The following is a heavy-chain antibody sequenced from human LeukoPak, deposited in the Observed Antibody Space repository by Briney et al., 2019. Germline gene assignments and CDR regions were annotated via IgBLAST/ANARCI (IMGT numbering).Heavy chain of an antibody. D-gene: IGHD2-2*02. CDR2: TNPNSGGT. V-gene: IGHV1-2*06. CDR1: GYTFTGYY. J-gene: IGHJ5*02. Sequence: ASVKVSCKASGYTFTGYYMHWVRQAPGQGLEWMGRTNPNSGGTNYAQKFQGRVTMTRDTSISTAYMDLSRLRSDDTAVYYCARDLERYCSSTSCYKGFDPWGQGTLVTVSS. CDR3: ARDLERYCSSTSCYKGFDP.